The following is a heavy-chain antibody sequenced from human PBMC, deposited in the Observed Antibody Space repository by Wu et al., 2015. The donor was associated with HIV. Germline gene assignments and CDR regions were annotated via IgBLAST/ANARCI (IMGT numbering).Heavy chain of an antibody. V-gene: IGHV1-2*02. Sequence: GYTFTDYSYIQWVRQAPGQRLEWMGWINPNSGGTNYAEKFQGRVTMTRDTSITTAYMELSRLRSDDTAMYYCARGNYGDYWGQGTLVTVSS. J-gene: IGHJ4*02. CDR3: ARGNYGDY. CDR2: INPNSGGT. D-gene: IGHD3-10*01. CDR1: GYTFTDYSY.